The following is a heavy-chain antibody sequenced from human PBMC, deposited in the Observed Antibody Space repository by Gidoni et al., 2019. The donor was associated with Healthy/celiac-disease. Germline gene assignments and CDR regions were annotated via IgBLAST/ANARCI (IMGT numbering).Heavy chain of an antibody. V-gene: IGHV2-26*01. Sequence: QVTLKESGPVLVKPTEPLTLTCTVSGFSLSNARMGVRWIRQPPGKALEWLAHIFSNDEKSYSTSLKSRLTISKDTSKSQVVLTMTNMDPVDTATYYCARIGPWGYGPEIDYWGQGTLVTVSS. CDR2: IFSNDEK. CDR1: GFSLSNARMG. J-gene: IGHJ4*02. CDR3: ARIGPWGYGPEIDY. D-gene: IGHD5-18*01.